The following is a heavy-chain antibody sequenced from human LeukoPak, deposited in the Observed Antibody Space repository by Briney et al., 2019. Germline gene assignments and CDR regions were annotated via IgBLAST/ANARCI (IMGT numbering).Heavy chain of an antibody. J-gene: IGHJ4*02. D-gene: IGHD3-10*01. CDR2: IIPIFGTA. V-gene: IGHV1-69*06. Sequence: SVKVPCKASGGTFSSYAISWVGQAPGQGLEWMGGIIPIFGTANYPQKFQGRVTITADKSTSTAYMELSSLRSEDTAVYYCARDASGSYFVYWGQGTLVTVSS. CDR1: GGTFSSYA. CDR3: ARDASGSYFVY.